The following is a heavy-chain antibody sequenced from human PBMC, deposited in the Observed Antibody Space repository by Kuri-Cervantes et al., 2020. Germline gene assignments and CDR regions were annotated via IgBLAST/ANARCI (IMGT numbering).Heavy chain of an antibody. J-gene: IGHJ6*03. CDR3: ARHRNHDTNFYYYYMDF. V-gene: IGHV4-39*01. CDR1: LGSISSIGFH. CDR2: ASQSGSA. D-gene: IGHD2-8*01. Sequence: SETLSLTCTVSLGSISSIGFHWGWIRQSPGKGLEWIGSASQSGSAYYNPSLKSRATISVVTSKNNFSLRLTSVTAADTATYYCARHRNHDTNFYYYYMDFWGKGTTVTVSS.